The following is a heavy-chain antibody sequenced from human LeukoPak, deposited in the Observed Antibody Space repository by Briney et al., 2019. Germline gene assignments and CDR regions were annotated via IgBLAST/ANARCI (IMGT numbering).Heavy chain of an antibody. CDR2: IYPGDSDT. CDR3: ARLASSSSRSVDY. V-gene: IGHV5-51*01. J-gene: IGHJ4*02. Sequence: GESLKISCKASGYTFSNYWIGWVRQMPGKGLEWMGVIYPGDSDTRYSPSFQGQVTISADKSISTAYLQWSSLRASDSAMFYCARLASSSSRSVDYWGQGTLVTVSS. D-gene: IGHD6-6*01. CDR1: GYTFSNYW.